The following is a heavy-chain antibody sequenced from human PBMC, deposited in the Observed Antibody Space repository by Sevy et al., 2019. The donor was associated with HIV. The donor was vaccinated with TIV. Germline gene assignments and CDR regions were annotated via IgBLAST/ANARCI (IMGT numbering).Heavy chain of an antibody. CDR2: IYSGGST. CDR1: GFTVSSNY. J-gene: IGHJ4*02. CDR3: ARASYGELGGYAFDY. V-gene: IGHV3-53*01. Sequence: GGSLRLSCAASGFTVSSNYMSWVRQAPGKGLEWVSVIYSGGSTYYADSVKGRFTISRDNSKNTLYLQMNSLRAEDTAVYYCARASYGELGGYAFDYWGQGTLVTVSS. D-gene: IGHD1-7*01.